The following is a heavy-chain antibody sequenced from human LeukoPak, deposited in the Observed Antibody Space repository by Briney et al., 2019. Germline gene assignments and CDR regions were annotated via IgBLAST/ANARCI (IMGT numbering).Heavy chain of an antibody. Sequence: PGGSLRLSCAASGFTFSNAWMSWVRQAPGKGLEWVGRIKSKTDGGTTDYAAPVKGRFTISRDNAKNSLYLQMNSLRTEDTAVYFCARDSYSSSRNDYWGQGTLVTVSS. D-gene: IGHD6-13*01. CDR3: ARDSYSSSRNDY. J-gene: IGHJ4*02. V-gene: IGHV3-15*01. CDR2: IKSKTDGGTT. CDR1: GFTFSNAW.